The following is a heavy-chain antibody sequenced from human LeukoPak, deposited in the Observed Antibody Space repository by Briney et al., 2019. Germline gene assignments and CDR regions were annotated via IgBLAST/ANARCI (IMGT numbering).Heavy chain of an antibody. D-gene: IGHD6-13*01. Sequence: VASVKVSCKASGFTFTSSAVQWVRQARGQRLEWIGWIVVGSGNTNYAQKFQERVTITRDMSTSTAYMELSSLRSEDTAVYYCAAAMGQHLGGMDVWGQGTTVTVSS. CDR1: GFTFTSSA. CDR3: AAAMGQHLGGMDV. J-gene: IGHJ6*02. CDR2: IVVGSGNT. V-gene: IGHV1-58*01.